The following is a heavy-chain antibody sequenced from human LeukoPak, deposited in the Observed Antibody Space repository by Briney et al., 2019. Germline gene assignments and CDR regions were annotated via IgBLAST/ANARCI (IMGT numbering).Heavy chain of an antibody. Sequence: PGGSLRLSCAASGFTFSSYWMSWVRQAPGEGLEWVANIKQDGGEKYYVDSVKGRFTISRDNAKNSLYLEMNSLRVEDTAVYYCARKAYGMDVWGKGTTVTVSS. J-gene: IGHJ6*04. V-gene: IGHV3-7*03. CDR2: IKQDGGEK. CDR1: GFTFSSYW. CDR3: ARKAYGMDV.